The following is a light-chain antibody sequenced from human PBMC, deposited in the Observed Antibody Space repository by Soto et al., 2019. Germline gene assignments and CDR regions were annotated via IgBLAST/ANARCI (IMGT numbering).Light chain of an antibody. Sequence: DIQMTQSPSSVSASVGDRVTITCRASHAISTWLAWYQQKPGKAPKLLIYAASNLQTGVPSRFSGSGSVTDFTLTISSMQTEDFATYYCQQANRLPRTFSPGTKVEIK. J-gene: IGKJ1*01. CDR3: QQANRLPRT. V-gene: IGKV1D-12*01. CDR2: AAS. CDR1: HAISTW.